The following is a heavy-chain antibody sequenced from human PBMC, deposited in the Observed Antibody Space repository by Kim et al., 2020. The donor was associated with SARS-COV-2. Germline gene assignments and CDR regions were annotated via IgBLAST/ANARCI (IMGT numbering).Heavy chain of an antibody. V-gene: IGHV3-7*03. D-gene: IGHD3-10*01. CDR1: GFTFSSYW. CDR3: ARGSRILWFGELLYYFDY. J-gene: IGHJ4*02. Sequence: GGSLRLSCAASGFTFSSYWMSWVRQAPGKGLEWVANIKQDGSEKYYVDSVKGRFTISRDNAKNSLYLQMNSLRAEDTAVYYCARGSRILWFGELLYYFDYWGQGTLVTVSS. CDR2: IKQDGSEK.